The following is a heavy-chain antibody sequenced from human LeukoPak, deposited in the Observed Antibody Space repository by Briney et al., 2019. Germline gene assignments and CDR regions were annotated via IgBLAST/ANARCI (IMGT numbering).Heavy chain of an antibody. Sequence: SETLSLTCTVSGDSISSSSYSWGWIRQPPGKGLEWIGTIYYRGSTYYNPSLKSRVTTSVDTSKNQFSLKLSSVTAADTAVYYCARRYCSGGTCYYFDSWGQGALVTVSS. D-gene: IGHD2-15*01. J-gene: IGHJ4*02. CDR2: IYYRGST. CDR1: GDSISSSSYS. V-gene: IGHV4-39*01. CDR3: ARRYCSGGTCYYFDS.